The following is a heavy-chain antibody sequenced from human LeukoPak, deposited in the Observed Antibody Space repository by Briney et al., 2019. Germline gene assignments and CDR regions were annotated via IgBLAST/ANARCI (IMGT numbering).Heavy chain of an antibody. J-gene: IGHJ5*02. Sequence: ASVKVSCKASGYTFTGYYMHWVRQAPGQGLEWMGWINPNSGGTNYAQKVQGRVTMTRDTSISTAYMELSRLRSDDTAVYYCARVAYGDYVENWFDPWGQGTLVTVSS. CDR1: GYTFTGYY. D-gene: IGHD4-17*01. V-gene: IGHV1-2*02. CDR2: INPNSGGT. CDR3: ARVAYGDYVENWFDP.